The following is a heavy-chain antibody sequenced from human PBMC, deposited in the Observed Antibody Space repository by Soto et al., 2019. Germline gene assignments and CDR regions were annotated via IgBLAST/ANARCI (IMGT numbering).Heavy chain of an antibody. D-gene: IGHD3-10*01. CDR2: IYWDDDE. CDR1: GFSLNTGGVG. Sequence: ITLKESGPTLVTPTQTLTLTCTFSGFSLNTGGVGVGWVRQPRGKAMEWLALIYWDDDERYRPSLRSRLNITKDTINNQVVLTMTNMDHEDTATYYCVRNWRYYGGDYYYGMDAWGQGTTVTVSS. CDR3: VRNWRYYGGDYYYGMDA. V-gene: IGHV2-5*02. J-gene: IGHJ6*02.